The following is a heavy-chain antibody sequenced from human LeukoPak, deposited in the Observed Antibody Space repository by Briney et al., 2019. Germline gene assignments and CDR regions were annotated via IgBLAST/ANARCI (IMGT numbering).Heavy chain of an antibody. CDR1: GDSVSSNSAT. CDR2: TYYRSEWFN. D-gene: IGHD6-13*01. J-gene: IGHJ5*01. V-gene: IGHV6-1*01. Sequence: SQTLSLTCAISGDSVSSNSATWNWIRQPPSRGLEWLGRTYYRSEWFNDYAVSVKSRITIDPDTSKNHFSLHLNSVTPEDTAMYYCARIITAAADSWGQGTLVTVSS. CDR3: ARIITAAADS.